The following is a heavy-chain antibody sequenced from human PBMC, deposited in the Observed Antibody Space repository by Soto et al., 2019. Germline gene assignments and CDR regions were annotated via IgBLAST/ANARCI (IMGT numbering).Heavy chain of an antibody. CDR2: ISWNSGSI. V-gene: IGHV3-9*01. CDR1: GFSFDDYA. CDR3: AKAASYNHYGGMDV. Sequence: EVQLVESGGGLVQHGRSLRLSCAASGFSFDDYAMHWVRQAPGKGLEWVSRISWNSGSIGYADSVKGRFTISRDNAKNSLYLQMNSLRAEGTALYYCAKAASYNHYGGMDVWGQGTTVTVSS. D-gene: IGHD1-1*01. J-gene: IGHJ6*02.